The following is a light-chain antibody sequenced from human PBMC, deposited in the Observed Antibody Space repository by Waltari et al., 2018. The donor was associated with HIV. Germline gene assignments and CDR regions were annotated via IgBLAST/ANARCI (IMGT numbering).Light chain of an antibody. CDR3: QQYNSWPRA. Sequence: TVMTQSPVTLSVSPGVRVPLSCRASQSVSYNLAWYQQKRGLAPRLLIFGASTRATDIPVRFSGSGSGTEFNLTISSLQSEDFAVYYCQQYNSWPRAFGQGTKLEVK. CDR1: QSVSYN. CDR2: GAS. V-gene: IGKV3-15*01. J-gene: IGKJ1*01.